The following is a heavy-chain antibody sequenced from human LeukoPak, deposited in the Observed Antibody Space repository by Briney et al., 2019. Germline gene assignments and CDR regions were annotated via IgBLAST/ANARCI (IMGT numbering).Heavy chain of an antibody. D-gene: IGHD3-10*02. J-gene: IGHJ6*04. CDR2: ISSSGSTI. CDR1: GFTFSNYE. Sequence: PGGSLRLSCTASGFTFSNYEMNWVRQAPGKGLEWVSYISSSGSTIYYADSVKGRFTISRDNAKNSLYLQMNSLRAEDTAVYYCAELGITMIGGVWGKGTTVTISS. V-gene: IGHV3-48*03. CDR3: AELGITMIGGV.